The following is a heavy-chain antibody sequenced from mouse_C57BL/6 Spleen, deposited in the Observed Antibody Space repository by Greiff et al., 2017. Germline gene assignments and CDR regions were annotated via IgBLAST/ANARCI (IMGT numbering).Heavy chain of an antibody. CDR2: INPSNGGT. D-gene: IGHD1-1*01. J-gene: IGHJ1*03. V-gene: IGHV1-53*01. CDR3: ARSDYGSTPRYFDV. Sequence: QVQLKQSGTELVKPGASVKLSCKASGYTFTSYWMHWVKQRPGQGLEWIGNINPSNGGTNYNEKFKSKATLTVDKSSSTAYMPLSSLTSEDSAVYYCARSDYGSTPRYFDVWGTGTTVTGSS. CDR1: GYTFTSYW.